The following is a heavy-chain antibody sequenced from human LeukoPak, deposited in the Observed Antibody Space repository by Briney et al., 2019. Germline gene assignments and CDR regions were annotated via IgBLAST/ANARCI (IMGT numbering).Heavy chain of an antibody. Sequence: SETLSLTCTVSGGSISSYYWNWIRQPPGKGLEWIGYIYYSGSTNYNPSPKSRVTTLVDTSKNQFSLRLSSVTAADTAVYYCAREYSSSSGRRAFDFWGQGTMVTVSS. CDR2: IYYSGST. J-gene: IGHJ3*01. D-gene: IGHD6-6*01. CDR3: AREYSSSSGRRAFDF. V-gene: IGHV4-59*08. CDR1: GGSISSYY.